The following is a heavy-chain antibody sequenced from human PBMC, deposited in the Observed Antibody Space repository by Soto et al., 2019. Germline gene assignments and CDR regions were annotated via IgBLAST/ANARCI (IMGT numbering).Heavy chain of an antibody. J-gene: IGHJ4*02. CDR2: IRRHTSVT. V-gene: IGHV3-48*01. D-gene: IGHD3-22*01. Sequence: EVQLVESGGMLVQPGGSLRLSCAASGLTLSTASMNWVRQAPGKGLEWISYIRRHTSVTAYADSVKGRFTIARDSAKNSLYLQMASLRVEDTAVYYCVKVADSGSYTVERWGQGTLVTVSS. CDR1: GLTLSTAS. CDR3: VKVADSGSYTVER.